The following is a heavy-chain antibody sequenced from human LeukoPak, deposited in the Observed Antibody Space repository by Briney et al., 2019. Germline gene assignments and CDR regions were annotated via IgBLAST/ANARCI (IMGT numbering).Heavy chain of an antibody. Sequence: GGSLRLSCAASGFTVSSNYMSWVRQAPGKGLEWVSVIYSGGSTYYADSVKGRFTISRDNSKNTLYLQMNSLRAEDTAVYYCARERTGENRWLYNFCLWGQGTLVTVSS. CDR3: ARERTGENRWLYNFCL. D-gene: IGHD1-1*01. CDR2: IYSGGST. V-gene: IGHV3-53*01. CDR1: GFTVSSNY. J-gene: IGHJ4*02.